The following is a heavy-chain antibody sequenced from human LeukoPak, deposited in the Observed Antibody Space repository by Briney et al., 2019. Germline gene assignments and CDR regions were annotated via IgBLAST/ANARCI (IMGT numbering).Heavy chain of an antibody. CDR1: GFTFSSYG. Sequence: GGSLRLSCAASGFTFSSYGMHWVRQAPGKGLEWVAVISYDGSNKYYADSVKGRFTISRDNSMNTLYLQMNSLRAEDTAVYYCAKSPYGDYVFGDYFDYWGQGTLVTVSS. V-gene: IGHV3-30*18. CDR3: AKSPYGDYVFGDYFDY. J-gene: IGHJ4*02. CDR2: ISYDGSNK. D-gene: IGHD4-17*01.